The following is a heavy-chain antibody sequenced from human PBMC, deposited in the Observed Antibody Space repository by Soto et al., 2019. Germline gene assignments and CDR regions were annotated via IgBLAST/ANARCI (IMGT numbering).Heavy chain of an antibody. CDR2: ISAYNGNT. CDR3: ERVVGSLGHWFEH. Sequence: QVQLVQSGAEVKKPGASVKVSCKASGYNFNSYTISWVRQAPGQGLEWMGRISAYNGNTNYAQKLQGRVTMTTDTSTSTAYTELRSLRSGDTAVYHCERVVGSLGHWFEHWGQGTLVTVSS. V-gene: IGHV1-18*01. D-gene: IGHD2-15*01. CDR1: GYNFNSYT. J-gene: IGHJ5*02.